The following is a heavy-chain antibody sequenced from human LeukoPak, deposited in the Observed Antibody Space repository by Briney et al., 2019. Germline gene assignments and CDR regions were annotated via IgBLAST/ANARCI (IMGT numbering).Heavy chain of an antibody. CDR1: GGSFSGYY. J-gene: IGHJ3*02. D-gene: IGHD6-6*01. CDR2: INHSGST. Sequence: SETLSLTCAVYGGSFSGYYWSWIRQPPGKGLEWIGEINHSGSTDYNPSLKSRVTISVDTSKNQFSLKLSSVTAADTAVYYCARRPRRGAARPSAFDIWGQGTMVTVSS. CDR3: ARRPRRGAARPSAFDI. V-gene: IGHV4-34*01.